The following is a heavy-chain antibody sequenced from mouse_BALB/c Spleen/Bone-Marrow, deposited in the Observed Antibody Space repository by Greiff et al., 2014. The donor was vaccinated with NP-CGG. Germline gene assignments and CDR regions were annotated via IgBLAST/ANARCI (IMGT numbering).Heavy chain of an antibody. Sequence: EVQLVESGGGLVKPGGSLKLSCTASGFTLSDYYMYWVRQTPEKRLEWVAAISDGGNYTFNPDSVKGRFTISRDNAENNLYLQMSSLKSEDTAMYYCARSGEKYGAMDYWGQGTSVTVSS. CDR1: GFTLSDYY. V-gene: IGHV5-4*02. CDR2: ISDGGNYT. CDR3: ARSGEKYGAMDY. D-gene: IGHD1-1*02. J-gene: IGHJ4*01.